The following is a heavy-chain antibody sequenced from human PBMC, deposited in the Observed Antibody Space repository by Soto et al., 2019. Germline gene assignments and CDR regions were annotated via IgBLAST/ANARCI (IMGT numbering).Heavy chain of an antibody. CDR3: ARVLGSHYYDSSGYYLAY. D-gene: IGHD3-22*01. Sequence: ASVKVSCKASGYTFTIYYMHWVRQAPGQGLEWMGIINPSGGSTSYAQKFQGRVTMTRDTSTSTVYMELSSLRSEDTAVYYCARVLGSHYYDSSGYYLAYWGQGTLVTVSS. J-gene: IGHJ4*02. CDR2: INPSGGST. V-gene: IGHV1-46*01. CDR1: GYTFTIYY.